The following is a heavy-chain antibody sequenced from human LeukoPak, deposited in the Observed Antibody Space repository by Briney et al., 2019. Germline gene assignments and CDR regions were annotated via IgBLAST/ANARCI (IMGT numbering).Heavy chain of an antibody. Sequence: SETLSLTCAVYGASFSDYYWSWIRQPPGKGLEWIGEINHSGSTNYHPSLKSRVNLSVDTSKNQFSLNLSSVTAADTAVYYCARSDFGSSSYSFDYWGQGTLVTVSS. CDR1: GASFSDYY. J-gene: IGHJ4*02. V-gene: IGHV4-34*01. D-gene: IGHD6-6*01. CDR3: ARSDFGSSSYSFDY. CDR2: INHSGST.